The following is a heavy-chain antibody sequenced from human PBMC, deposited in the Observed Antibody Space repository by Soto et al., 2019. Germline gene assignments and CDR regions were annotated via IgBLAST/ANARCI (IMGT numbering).Heavy chain of an antibody. CDR1: GFTFSTYG. Sequence: HPGGSLRLSCAASGFTFSTYGMHWVRQAPGKGLEWLAIIWYDGTNKFYADSVKGRFTVSRDNYKNTLYLQMNGLRAEDTAVYYCATDGPRIAVAGTYPDHWGQGTLVTVS. V-gene: IGHV3-33*01. CDR3: ATDGPRIAVAGTYPDH. CDR2: IWYDGTNK. J-gene: IGHJ4*02. D-gene: IGHD6-19*01.